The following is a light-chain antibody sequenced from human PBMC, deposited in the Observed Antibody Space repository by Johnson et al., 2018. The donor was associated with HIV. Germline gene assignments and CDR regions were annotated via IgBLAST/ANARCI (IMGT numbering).Light chain of an antibody. Sequence: QSVLTQPPSVSAAPGQRVTISCSGSSSNIANNYISWYQQFPGTAPKLLIYENNKRPSGIPDRFSASKSGASATLGITGLQTGDEADYYCGTWDTRLSAGHVFGTGTKVTAL. CDR3: GTWDTRLSAGHV. CDR2: ENN. J-gene: IGLJ1*01. V-gene: IGLV1-51*02. CDR1: SSNIANNY.